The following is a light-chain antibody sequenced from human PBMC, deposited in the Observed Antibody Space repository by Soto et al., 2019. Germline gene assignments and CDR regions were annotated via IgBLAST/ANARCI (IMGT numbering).Light chain of an antibody. V-gene: IGLV2-14*01. J-gene: IGLJ2*01. CDR2: EAI. CDR1: SSDVGGYDY. CDR3: ASYTGRNAWL. Sequence: QSALTQSPSASGSPGESVTISCTGTSSDVGGYDYVSWYQQYPGKAPKLILFEAINRPSGISNRFSGSKSGTTASLTISGLQTDDEADYYCASYTGRNAWLFGGGTKLTVL.